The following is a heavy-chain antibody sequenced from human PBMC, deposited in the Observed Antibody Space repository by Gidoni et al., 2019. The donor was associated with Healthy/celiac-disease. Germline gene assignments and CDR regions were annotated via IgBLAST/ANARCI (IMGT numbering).Heavy chain of an antibody. CDR2: ISYDGSNK. Sequence: QVQLVESGGGVAQPGRSLRFSCAASGFPFSSYAMHWVRQAPGKGLEWVAVISYDGSNKYYADSVKSRFTISRDNSKNTLYLQMNSLRAEDTAVYYCARDRFLEWFLDYWGQGTLVTVSS. J-gene: IGHJ4*02. CDR3: ARDRFLEWFLDY. CDR1: GFPFSSYA. D-gene: IGHD3-3*01. V-gene: IGHV3-30-3*01.